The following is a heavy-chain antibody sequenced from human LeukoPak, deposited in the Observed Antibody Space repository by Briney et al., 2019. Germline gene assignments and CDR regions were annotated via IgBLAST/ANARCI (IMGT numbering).Heavy chain of an antibody. J-gene: IGHJ2*01. D-gene: IGHD2-8*01. V-gene: IGHV4-30-4*08. CDR1: GGSISSGDYY. Sequence: SETLSLTCTVSGGSISSGDYYWSWIRQPPGKGLEWIGYIYYSGSTYYNPSLKSRVTISVDTSKNQFSLKLSSVTAADTAVYYCARSEYCTNGVCPHWYFDLWGRGTLVTVSS. CDR3: ARSEYCTNGVCPHWYFDL. CDR2: IYYSGST.